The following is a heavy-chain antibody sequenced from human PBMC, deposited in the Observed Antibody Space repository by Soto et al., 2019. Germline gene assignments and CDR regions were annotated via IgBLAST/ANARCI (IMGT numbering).Heavy chain of an antibody. CDR3: ARGTFSYGPNLHYFDF. J-gene: IGHJ4*02. D-gene: IGHD5-18*01. CDR2: IFHTGGT. Sequence: QLQLQESGAGLVKPSQTLSLTCTVSGGSISSGGHSWSRIRQPPGKGLEWIGFIFHTGGTYYTPSLQSRLSVSLDLSRNQFSLKLYSVTAADTAIYYCARGTFSYGPNLHYFDFWGQGSLVTVSS. CDR1: GGSISSGGHS. V-gene: IGHV4-30-2*01.